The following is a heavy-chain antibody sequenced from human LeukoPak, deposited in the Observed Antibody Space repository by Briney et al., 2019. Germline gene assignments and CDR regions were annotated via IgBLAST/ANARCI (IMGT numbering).Heavy chain of an antibody. CDR3: ARDSPGYGAYVS. CDR1: GFTFSTYW. J-gene: IGHJ1*01. CDR2: IKEDGSRE. V-gene: IGHV3-7*01. Sequence: PGGSLRLSCAASGFTFSTYWMTWVRQAPGNGLEWVANIKEDGSREYYVDSVKGRFTISRDNAKNSLYLQMDGLAAEDTAVYYCARDSPGYGAYVSWGQGTLVSVSS. D-gene: IGHD5-12*01.